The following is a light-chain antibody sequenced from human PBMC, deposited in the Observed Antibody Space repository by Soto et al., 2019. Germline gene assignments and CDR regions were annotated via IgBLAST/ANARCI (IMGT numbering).Light chain of an antibody. Sequence: QSVLTQPASVSGSPGQSITISCTGTSSDIGTYIYVSWYQQHPGKAPKLMIYEVTNRPSGVSDRFSGSKSGNTASLTISGLQAEDEAHYYCSSYTPGGTLAFGGGTKLTVL. CDR2: EVT. J-gene: IGLJ3*02. V-gene: IGLV2-14*01. CDR3: SSYTPGGTLA. CDR1: SSDIGTYIY.